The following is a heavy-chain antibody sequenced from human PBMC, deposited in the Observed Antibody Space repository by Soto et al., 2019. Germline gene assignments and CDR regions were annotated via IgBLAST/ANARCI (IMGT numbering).Heavy chain of an antibody. Sequence: ASVKVSCKASGYTFTSYGISWVRQAPGQGLEWMGWISAYNGNTNYAQKLQGRVTMTTDTSTSTAYMELRSLRPEDTAVYYCARGGYDILTGYYSITPGALQHWGQGTLVTVSS. CDR3: ARGGYDILTGYYSITPGALQH. CDR2: ISAYNGNT. CDR1: GYTFTSYG. V-gene: IGHV1-18*01. D-gene: IGHD3-9*01. J-gene: IGHJ1*01.